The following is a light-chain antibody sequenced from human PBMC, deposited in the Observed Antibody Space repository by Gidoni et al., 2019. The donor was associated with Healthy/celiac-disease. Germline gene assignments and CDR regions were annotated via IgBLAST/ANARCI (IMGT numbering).Light chain of an antibody. J-gene: IGLJ2*01. V-gene: IGLV3-1*01. CDR2: QDS. Sequence: SSELPQPPSVSFSPGQTASITGSGDKLGDKYACWYQQKPGQSPVLVIYQDSKRPSGIPERFSGSNSGNTATLTISGTQAMDEADYYCQAWDSSTVVFGGGTKLTVL. CDR3: QAWDSSTVV. CDR1: KLGDKY.